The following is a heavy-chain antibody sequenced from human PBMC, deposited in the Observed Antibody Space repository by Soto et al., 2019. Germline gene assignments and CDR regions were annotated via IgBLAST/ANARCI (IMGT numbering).Heavy chain of an antibody. V-gene: IGHV3-21*01. CDR3: ARDNSITGTTFPGGDWFHP. CDR2: ISTISSYI. CDR1: GFTFSSYS. Sequence: GESLRLSRAASGFTFSSYSMNWVRQAPEKGLEWVSSISTISSYIYYADSVKGRFTISRDNAKNSLYLQMNSLRAEDTAVYYCARDNSITGTTFPGGDWFHPWGQGTLVTVSS. J-gene: IGHJ5*02. D-gene: IGHD1-7*01.